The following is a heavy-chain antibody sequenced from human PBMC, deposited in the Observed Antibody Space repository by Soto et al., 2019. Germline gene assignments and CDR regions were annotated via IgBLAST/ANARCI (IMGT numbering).Heavy chain of an antibody. D-gene: IGHD6-13*01. CDR2: IYPGDSDT. Sequence: GESLKISCKGSGYSFTSYWIGWVRQMPGKGLEWMGIIYPGDSDTRYSPSFQGQVTISADKSISTAYLQWSSLKASDTAMYYCARLRVGAAAGSNHYYYGMDVLGQGPTVTVSS. J-gene: IGHJ6*02. V-gene: IGHV5-51*01. CDR3: ARLRVGAAAGSNHYYYGMDV. CDR1: GYSFTSYW.